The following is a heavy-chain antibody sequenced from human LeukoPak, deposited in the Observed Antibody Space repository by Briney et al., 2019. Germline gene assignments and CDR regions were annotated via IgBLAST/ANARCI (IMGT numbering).Heavy chain of an antibody. V-gene: IGHV4-30-4*08. Sequence: SQTLSLTCTVSGGSISSGDYYWSWIRQPPGKGLEWIGYIYYSGSTYYNPSLRSRVIISVDTSKNQFSLKLTSMTAADTAVYYCAGRYLYYYYYYMDIWGKGTTVAVSS. CDR3: AGRYLYYYYYYMDI. CDR1: GGSISSGDYY. D-gene: IGHD2-2*02. CDR2: IYYSGST. J-gene: IGHJ6*03.